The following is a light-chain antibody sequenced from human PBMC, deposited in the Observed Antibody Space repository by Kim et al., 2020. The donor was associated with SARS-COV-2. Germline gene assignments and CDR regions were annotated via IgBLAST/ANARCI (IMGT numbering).Light chain of an antibody. CDR2: QDN. CDR3: QARDTSTVV. CDR1: KLGHKY. J-gene: IGLJ3*02. Sequence: SYELTQPPSLSVSPGQTASIPCSGDKLGHKYVEWYQQKPGQSPVVVIYQDNKRPSGIPERFSGSNSGNTATLTISGSQAVDEADYYCQARDTSTVVFGGGTQLTVL. V-gene: IGLV3-1*01.